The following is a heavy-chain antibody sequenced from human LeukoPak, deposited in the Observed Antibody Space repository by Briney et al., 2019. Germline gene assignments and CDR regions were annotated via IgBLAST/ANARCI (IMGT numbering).Heavy chain of an antibody. CDR3: ARDSLATQLLYYYYMDV. J-gene: IGHJ6*03. Sequence: KSGGSLRLSCAASGFTFSDYYMSWIRQAPGKGLEWVSYISSSGSTIYYADSVKGRFTISRDNAKNSLYLQMNSLRAEDTAVYYCARDSLATQLLYYYYMDVWGKGTTVTVSS. D-gene: IGHD1-26*01. V-gene: IGHV3-11*04. CDR2: ISSSGSTI. CDR1: GFTFSDYY.